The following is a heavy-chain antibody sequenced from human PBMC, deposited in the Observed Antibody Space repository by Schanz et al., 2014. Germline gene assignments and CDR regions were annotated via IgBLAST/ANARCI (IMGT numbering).Heavy chain of an antibody. CDR2: ISGDHRNT. J-gene: IGHJ5*02. D-gene: IGHD3-10*01. Sequence: EVQLLESGGGLIQPGGSLRLSCAASGFTFSTHAMSWVRQAPGKGLEWVSSISGDHRNTFYADSVKGRFTISRDNAKNSLFLHMNSLRAEDTAVYYCVRDILHRVYDSGSPWGQGTLXTVSS. CDR1: GFTFSTHA. V-gene: IGHV3-23*01. CDR3: VRDILHRVYDSGSP.